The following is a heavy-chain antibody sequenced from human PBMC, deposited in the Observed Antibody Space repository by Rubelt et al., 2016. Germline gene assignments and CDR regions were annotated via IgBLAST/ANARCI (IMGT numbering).Heavy chain of an antibody. Sequence: KFQGRVTITADKSTSTAYMELSSLRSEDTAVYYCARDGTVPAAINGYYYYGMDVWGQGTTVTVSS. J-gene: IGHJ6*02. CDR3: ARDGTVPAAINGYYYYGMDV. V-gene: IGHV1-69*04. D-gene: IGHD2-2*02.